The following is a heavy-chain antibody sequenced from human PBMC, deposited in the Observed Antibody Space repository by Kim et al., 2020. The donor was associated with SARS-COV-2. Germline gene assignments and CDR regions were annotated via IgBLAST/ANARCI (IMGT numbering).Heavy chain of an antibody. CDR2: INTNTGNP. J-gene: IGHJ6*02. D-gene: IGHD6-19*01. CDR1: GYTFTSYA. CDR3: ASRIAVAGNYYYYGMDV. V-gene: IGHV7-4-1*02. Sequence: ASVKFSCKASGYTFTSYAMNWVRQAPGQGLEWMGWINTNTGNPTYAQGFTGRFVFSLDTSVSTAYLQISSLKAEDTAVYYCASRIAVAGNYYYYGMDVWGQGTTVTVSS.